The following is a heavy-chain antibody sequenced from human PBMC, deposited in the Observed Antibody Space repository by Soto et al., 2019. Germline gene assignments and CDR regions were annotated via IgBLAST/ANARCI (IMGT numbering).Heavy chain of an antibody. Sequence: GGSLRLSCAASGFTFSSYAMSWVRQAPGKGLVWVSRINSDGSSTSYADSVKGRFTISRDNAKNTLYLQMNSLRAEDTAVYYCARVENEGPYYFDYWGQGTLVTVSS. CDR2: INSDGSST. J-gene: IGHJ4*02. CDR3: ARVENEGPYYFDY. D-gene: IGHD1-1*01. V-gene: IGHV3-74*01. CDR1: GFTFSSYA.